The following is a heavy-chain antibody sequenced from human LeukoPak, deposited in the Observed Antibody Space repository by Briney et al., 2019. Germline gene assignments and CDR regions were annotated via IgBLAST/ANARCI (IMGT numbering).Heavy chain of an antibody. J-gene: IGHJ6*03. D-gene: IGHD1-26*01. CDR1: GFTFSSYW. Sequence: PGGSLRPSCAPSGFTFSSYWMSWVRQAPGKGLGWVAKIKQNGSEKYYVDSVKGRFTISRDNAKNSVYLQMNSLRAEDTAVYYCARAQSGSYYWYYYYYMDVWGKGTTVTVSS. CDR2: IKQNGSEK. V-gene: IGHV3-7*01. CDR3: ARAQSGSYYWYYYYYMDV.